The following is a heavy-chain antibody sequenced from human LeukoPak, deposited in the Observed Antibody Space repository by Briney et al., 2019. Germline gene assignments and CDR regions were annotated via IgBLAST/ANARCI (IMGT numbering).Heavy chain of an antibody. V-gene: IGHV1-8*01. D-gene: IGHD2-2*01. CDR3: ARGTGVPAAIRPSSLRYYYGMDV. CDR1: GHTFTSYD. CDR2: MNPNSGNT. J-gene: IGHJ6*02. Sequence: ASVKVSCKASGHTFTSYDINWVRQATGQGLEWMGWMNPNSGNTGYAQKFQGRVTMTRNTSISTAYMELSSLRSEDTAVYYCARGTGVPAAIRPSSLRYYYGMDVWGQGTTVTVSS.